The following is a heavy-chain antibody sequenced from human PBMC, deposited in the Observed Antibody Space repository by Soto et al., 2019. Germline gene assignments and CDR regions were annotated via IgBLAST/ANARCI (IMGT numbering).Heavy chain of an antibody. CDR1: GGPFSRYS. J-gene: IGHJ1*01. V-gene: IGHV1-69*01. CDR2: IIPIFGTA. CDR3: ARVGFEAGPWSD. Sequence: GASWQVSCASSGGPFSRYSISWGRQAPGQGLEWMGGIIPIFGTANYAQKFQGRVTITADESTSTAYMELSSLRSEDTAVYYCARVGFEAGPWSDWGPGSPVTV.